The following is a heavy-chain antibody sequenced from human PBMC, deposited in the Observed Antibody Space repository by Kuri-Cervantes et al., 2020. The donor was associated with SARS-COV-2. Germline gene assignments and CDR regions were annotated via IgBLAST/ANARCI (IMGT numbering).Heavy chain of an antibody. D-gene: IGHD2-15*01. CDR1: IGAIRSHY. J-gene: IGHJ6*03. CDR3: ARPPPILGVEGSYYYYYMDV. Sequence: GSLRLSCTVSIGAIRSHYWSWIRQPPGKGLEWIGYIYYSGSTNYNPSLKSRVTISVDTSKNQFSLKLSSVTAADTAVYYCARPPPILGVEGSYYYYYMDVWGKGTTVTVSS. CDR2: IYYSGST. V-gene: IGHV4-59*08.